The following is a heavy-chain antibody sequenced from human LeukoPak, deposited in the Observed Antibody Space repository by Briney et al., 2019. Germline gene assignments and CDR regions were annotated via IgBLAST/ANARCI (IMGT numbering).Heavy chain of an antibody. J-gene: IGHJ5*02. V-gene: IGHV1-2*02. CDR1: GYTFTGYY. CDR2: INPNSGGT. Sequence: ASVKVSCKASGYTFTGYYMHWVRQAPGQGLEWMGWINPNSGGTNYAQKFQGRVTMTRDTSISTAYMELSRLRSDDTAVYYCARGDIVEVPAVNWFDPWGQGTLVTVSS. D-gene: IGHD2-2*01. CDR3: ARGDIVEVPAVNWFDP.